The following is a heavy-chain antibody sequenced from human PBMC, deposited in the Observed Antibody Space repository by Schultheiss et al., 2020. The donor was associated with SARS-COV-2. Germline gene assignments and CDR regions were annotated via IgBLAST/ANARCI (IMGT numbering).Heavy chain of an antibody. V-gene: IGHV3-7*01. Sequence: GGSLRLSCAASGFTFSCYWMSWVRQAPGKGLEWVANMKEDGSEKYYVDSVKGRFTISRDNAKNSLFLQMNSLRAEDTAVYYCARGYCSGGSCQRGYWGQGTLVTVSS. CDR1: GFTFSCYW. D-gene: IGHD2-15*01. CDR2: MKEDGSEK. J-gene: IGHJ4*02. CDR3: ARGYCSGGSCQRGY.